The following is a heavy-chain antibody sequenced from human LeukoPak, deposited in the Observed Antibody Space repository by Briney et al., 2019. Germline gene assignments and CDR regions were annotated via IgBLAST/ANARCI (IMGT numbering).Heavy chain of an antibody. CDR1: GGTFSSYA. J-gene: IGHJ4*02. V-gene: IGHV1-69*05. CDR2: VIPIFGTA. D-gene: IGHD3-22*01. CDR3: ARDSRRRYDSSGRALDY. Sequence: ASVKVSCKASGGTFSSYAISWVRQAPGQGLEWMGGVIPIFGTANYAQKFQGRVTITTDESTSTAYMELSSLRSEDTAVYYCARDSRRRYDSSGRALDYWGQGTLVTVSS.